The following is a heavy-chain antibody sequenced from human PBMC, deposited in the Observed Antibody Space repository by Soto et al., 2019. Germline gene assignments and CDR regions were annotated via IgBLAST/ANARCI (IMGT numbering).Heavy chain of an antibody. D-gene: IGHD7-27*01. CDR1: GESFSGYY. Sequence: PSETLSLTCAVYGESFSGYYWSWIRQPPGKGLEWIGGIYYSGSTYYNPSLKSRVTISVDTSKNQFSLKLSSVTAADTAVYYCARQGPHGANWVRYFDSWGQGTLVTVSS. CDR3: ARQGPHGANWVRYFDS. J-gene: IGHJ4*02. V-gene: IGHV4-34*01. CDR2: IYYSGST.